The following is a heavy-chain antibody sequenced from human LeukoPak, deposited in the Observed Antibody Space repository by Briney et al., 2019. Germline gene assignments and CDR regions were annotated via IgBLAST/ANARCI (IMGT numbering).Heavy chain of an antibody. V-gene: IGHV1-69*04. CDR1: GGTFSSYA. Sequence: SVKVSCKASGGTFSSYAISWVRQAPGQGLEWMGRIIPILGIANYAQKFQGRVTITADKSTSTAYMELSSLRSEDTAVYYCAIHEYSSSSFLGYWGQGTLVTVSS. CDR2: IIPILGIA. CDR3: AIHEYSSSSFLGY. J-gene: IGHJ4*02. D-gene: IGHD6-6*01.